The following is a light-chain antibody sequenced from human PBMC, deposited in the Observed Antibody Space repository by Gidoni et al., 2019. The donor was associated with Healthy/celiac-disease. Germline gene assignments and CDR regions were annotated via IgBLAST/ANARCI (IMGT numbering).Light chain of an antibody. CDR1: QSISSW. V-gene: IGKV1-5*03. CDR3: QQYNSPWT. J-gene: IGKJ1*01. Sequence: DIQMTQSPSTLSASVGDRVTITCRASQSISSWLAWYQQKPGKAPKLLIYKASSLESGVPSRFSGSGSGTEFTLTISSLQPDDFATYYCQQYNSPWTFGQETKVEIK. CDR2: KAS.